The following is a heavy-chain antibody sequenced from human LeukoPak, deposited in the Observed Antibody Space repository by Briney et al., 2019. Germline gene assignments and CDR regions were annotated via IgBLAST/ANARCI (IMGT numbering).Heavy chain of an antibody. CDR1: GDSVSSYTAN. CDR2: TYYRSKWYH. V-gene: IGHV6-1*01. CDR3: AREASGYDWIRSYYYYMDV. D-gene: IGHD5-12*01. J-gene: IGHJ6*03. Sequence: SQTLSLTCAISGDSVSSYTANWNWIRQSPSRGLEWLGRTYYRSKWYHDYAVSVKSRITINPDTSKNQFSLQLNSVTPEDTAVYYCAREASGYDWIRSYYYYMDVWGKGTTVTVSS.